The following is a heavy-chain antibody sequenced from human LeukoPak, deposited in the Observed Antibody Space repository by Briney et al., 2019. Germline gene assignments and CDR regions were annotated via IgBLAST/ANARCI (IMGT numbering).Heavy chain of an antibody. J-gene: IGHJ4*02. D-gene: IGHD3-10*01. V-gene: IGHV4-59*08. Sequence: PSETLSLTCTVSGGSISSYYWSWLRQPPGKGLEWIGYIYYSGSTNYNPSLKSRVTISVDTSKNQFSLKLTSVTAADTAIYYCARAPGYYGSGIPYFDYWGQGTLVTVSS. CDR2: IYYSGST. CDR3: ARAPGYYGSGIPYFDY. CDR1: GGSISSYY.